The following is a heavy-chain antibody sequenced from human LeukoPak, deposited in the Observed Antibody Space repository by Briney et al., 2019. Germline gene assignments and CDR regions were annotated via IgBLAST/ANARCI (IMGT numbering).Heavy chain of an antibody. J-gene: IGHJ4*02. CDR1: GFTFSSYA. CDR2: ISGSGGST. CDR3: AKMGGGSSGWYVY. Sequence: PGGSLRLSCAASGFTFSSYAMSWVRQAPGKGLEWVSAISGSGGSTYYADSVKGRFTISRDNSKNTLYLQMNSLRAGDTAVYYCAKMGGGSSGWYVYWGQGTLVTVSS. D-gene: IGHD6-19*01. V-gene: IGHV3-23*01.